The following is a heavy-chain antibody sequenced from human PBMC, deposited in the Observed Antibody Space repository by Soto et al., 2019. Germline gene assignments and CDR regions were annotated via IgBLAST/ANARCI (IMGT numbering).Heavy chain of an antibody. CDR3: ARLELTGLDN. CDR2: IYPGDSDT. CDR1: GYTFATHW. V-gene: IGHV5-51*01. J-gene: IGHJ4*02. D-gene: IGHD3-9*01. Sequence: ESLKISCKCSGYTFATHWIAWVVQMPGKGLEWMGIIYPGDSDTRYSPSFQGQVTISADKSFSTAYLQWSSLKASDTAIYFCARLELTGLDNWGQGTPVTVSS.